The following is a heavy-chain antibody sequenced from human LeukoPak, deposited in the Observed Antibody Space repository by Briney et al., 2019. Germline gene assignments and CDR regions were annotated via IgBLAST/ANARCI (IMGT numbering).Heavy chain of an antibody. J-gene: IGHJ4*02. Sequence: PGGSLRLSCAASGFAFSNYWMHWVRQTPGKGLVWVSRIISDGSSTSYADSVKGRFTISRDNAENTLYLQMNSLRAEDTAVYYCARDGSLPDYWGQGTLVTVSS. CDR3: ARDGSLPDY. V-gene: IGHV3-74*01. CDR1: GFAFSNYW. CDR2: IISDGSST.